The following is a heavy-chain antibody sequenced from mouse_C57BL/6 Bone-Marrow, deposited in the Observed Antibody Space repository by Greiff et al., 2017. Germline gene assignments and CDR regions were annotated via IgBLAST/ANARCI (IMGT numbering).Heavy chain of an antibody. CDR3: AKRGLFITTVVATYYYAMDY. D-gene: IGHD1-1*01. Sequence: QLQQSGAELARPGASVKLSCKASGYTFTSYGISWVKQRTGQGLEWIGEIYPRSGNTYYNEKFKGKATLTADKSSSTAYMELRSLTSEDSAVYFCAKRGLFITTVVATYYYAMDYWGQGTSVTVSS. J-gene: IGHJ4*01. CDR1: GYTFTSYG. V-gene: IGHV1-81*01. CDR2: IYPRSGNT.